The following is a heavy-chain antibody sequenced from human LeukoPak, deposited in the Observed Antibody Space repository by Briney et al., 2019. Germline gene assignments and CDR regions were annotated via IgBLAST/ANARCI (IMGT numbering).Heavy chain of an antibody. CDR3: ATDYDSSGLMDY. D-gene: IGHD3-22*01. Sequence: PGGSLRLSCAASGFTFSDYWMTWVRQAPGKGLEWVANIKQDGSIIWYVDSVKGRFTISRDNAKNSLSLQMNSLRAEDTAVYYCATDYDSSGLMDYWGQGTLVTVSS. J-gene: IGHJ4*02. V-gene: IGHV3-7*01. CDR2: IKQDGSII. CDR1: GFTFSDYW.